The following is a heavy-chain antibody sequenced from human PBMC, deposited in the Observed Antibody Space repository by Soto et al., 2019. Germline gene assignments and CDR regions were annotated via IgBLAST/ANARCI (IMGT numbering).Heavy chain of an antibody. CDR2: INAGNGNT. CDR3: ARWYGSSWYRYYYYYMDV. Sequence: ASVKVSCKASGYTFTSYAMHWVRQAPGQRLEWMGWINAGNGNTKYSQKFQGRVTITRDTSASTAYTELSSLRSEDTAVYYCARWYGSSWYRYYYYYMDVWGKGTTVTVSS. J-gene: IGHJ6*03. CDR1: GYTFTSYA. D-gene: IGHD6-13*01. V-gene: IGHV1-3*01.